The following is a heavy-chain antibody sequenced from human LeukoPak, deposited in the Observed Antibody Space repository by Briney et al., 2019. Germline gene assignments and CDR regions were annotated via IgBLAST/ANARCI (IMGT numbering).Heavy chain of an antibody. Sequence: PSETLSLTCAVYGGSFSGYYWSWIRQPPGKGLEWIGEINHSGSTNYNPSLKSRVTISVDTSKNLFSLKLSSVTAADTAVYYCARGMAAAEGFDIWGQGTMVTVSS. CDR1: GGSFSGYY. D-gene: IGHD6-13*01. J-gene: IGHJ3*02. V-gene: IGHV4-34*01. CDR2: INHSGST. CDR3: ARGMAAAEGFDI.